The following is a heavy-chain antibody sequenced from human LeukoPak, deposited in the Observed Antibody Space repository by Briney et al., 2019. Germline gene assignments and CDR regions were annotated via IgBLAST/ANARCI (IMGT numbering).Heavy chain of an antibody. D-gene: IGHD6-13*01. CDR3: AINHIYSSSQPNPPDY. CDR1: GGSISSSSYY. V-gene: IGHV4-39*01. J-gene: IGHJ4*02. CDR2: IYYSGST. Sequence: SETLSLTCTVSGGSISSSSYYWGWIRQPPGKGLGWIGSIYYSGSTYYNPSLKSRVTISVDTSKNQFSLKLSSVTAADTAVYYCAINHIYSSSQPNPPDYWGQGTLVTVSS.